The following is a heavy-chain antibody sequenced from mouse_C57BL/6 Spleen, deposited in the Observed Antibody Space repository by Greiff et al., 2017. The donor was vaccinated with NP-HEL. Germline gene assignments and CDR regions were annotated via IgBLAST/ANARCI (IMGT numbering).Heavy chain of an antibody. CDR1: GYAFTNYL. V-gene: IGHV1-54*01. J-gene: IGHJ1*03. CDR2: INPGSGGT. D-gene: IGHD1-1*01. CDR3: ASEYYGSSPWYFDV. Sequence: VQLQQSGAELVRPGTSVKVSCKASGYAFTNYLIEWVKQRPGQGLEWIGVINPGSGGTNYNEKFKGKATRTADKSSSTAYMQLSSLTSEDSAVYFCASEYYGSSPWYFDVWGTGTTVTVSS.